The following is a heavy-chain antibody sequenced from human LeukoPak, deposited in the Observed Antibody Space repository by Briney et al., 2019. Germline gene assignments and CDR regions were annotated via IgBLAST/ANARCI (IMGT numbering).Heavy chain of an antibody. CDR1: GFTFSSYW. V-gene: IGHV3-7*01. Sequence: AGGSLRLSCAASGFTFSSYWMSWVRQAPGKELEWVANIKQDGSEKYYVDSVKGRFTISRDNAKNSLYLQMNSLRAEDTAVYYCARESRELLSHAFDIWGQGTMVTVSS. D-gene: IGHD1-26*01. CDR3: ARESRELLSHAFDI. CDR2: IKQDGSEK. J-gene: IGHJ3*02.